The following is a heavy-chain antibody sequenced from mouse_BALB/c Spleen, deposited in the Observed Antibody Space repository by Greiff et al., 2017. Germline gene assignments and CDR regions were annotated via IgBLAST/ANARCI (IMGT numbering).Heavy chain of an antibody. CDR2: ISCYNGAT. CDR3: TRSLYRYDGRGRAMDY. V-gene: IGHV1S34*01. CDR1: GYSFTGYY. Sequence: LVKTGASVKISCKASGYSFTGYYMHWVKQSHGKSLEWIGYISCYNGATSYNQKFKGKATFTVDTSSSTAYMQFNSLTSEDSAVYYCTRSLYRYDGRGRAMDYWGQGTSVTVSS. D-gene: IGHD2-14*01. J-gene: IGHJ4*01.